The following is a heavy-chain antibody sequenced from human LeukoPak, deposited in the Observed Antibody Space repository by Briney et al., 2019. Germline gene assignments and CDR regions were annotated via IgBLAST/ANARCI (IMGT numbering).Heavy chain of an antibody. CDR2: IYTSGST. CDR1: GGSISSGSYY. Sequence: SQTLSLTCTVSGGSISSGSYYWSWIRQPAGKGLEWIGRIYTSGSTNYNPSLKSRVTISVDTSKNQFSLKLGSVTAADTAVYYCARGCSSTSCYQPFDYWGQGTLVTVSS. D-gene: IGHD2-2*01. J-gene: IGHJ4*02. CDR3: ARGCSSTSCYQPFDY. V-gene: IGHV4-61*02.